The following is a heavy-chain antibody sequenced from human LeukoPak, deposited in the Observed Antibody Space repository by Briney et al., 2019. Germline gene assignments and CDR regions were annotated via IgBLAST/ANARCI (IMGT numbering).Heavy chain of an antibody. CDR1: GFTFSDYY. D-gene: IGHD2-8*02. CDR3: VGDGVLGHPFGSWFDP. J-gene: IGHJ5*02. CDR2: ISSSGSTI. V-gene: IGHV3-11*01. Sequence: PGGSLRLSCAASGFTFSDYYMSWIRQAPGKGLEWVSYISSSGSTIYYADSVKGRFTISRDNAKNSLYLQMNSLRADDPAVYYCVGDGVLGHPFGSWFDPWGEGTLVTVSS.